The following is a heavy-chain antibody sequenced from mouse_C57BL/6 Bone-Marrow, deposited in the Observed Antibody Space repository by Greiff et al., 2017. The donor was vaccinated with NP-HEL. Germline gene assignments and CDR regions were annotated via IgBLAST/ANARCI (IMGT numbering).Heavy chain of an antibody. D-gene: IGHD1-1*01. CDR3: ITTVVATRAMDY. J-gene: IGHJ4*01. CDR1: GFNIKDDY. CDR2: IDPENGDT. V-gene: IGHV14-4*01. Sequence: VQLQQSGAELVRPGASVKLSCTASGFNIKDDYMHWVKQRPEQGLEWIGWIDPENGDTEYASKFQGKATITADTPSNTAYLQLSSLTSEDTAVYYCITTVVATRAMDYWGQGTSVTVSS.